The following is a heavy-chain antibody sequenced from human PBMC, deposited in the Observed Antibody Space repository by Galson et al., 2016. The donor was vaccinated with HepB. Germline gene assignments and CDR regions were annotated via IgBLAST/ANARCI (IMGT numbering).Heavy chain of an antibody. Sequence: SLRLSCAVSGGSVMSDYMNWVRQAPGRGLEWVAVIYGGEKTSYADPLTGRFIVSRDIAKNTMFLHINNLSADDTAVYFCARELAIKPMANMIYHYGMEVWGQGTTVTVSS. D-gene: IGHD5-24*01. V-gene: IGHV3-53*01. CDR3: ARELAIKPMANMIYHYGMEV. J-gene: IGHJ6*02. CDR2: IYGGEKT. CDR1: GGSVMSDY.